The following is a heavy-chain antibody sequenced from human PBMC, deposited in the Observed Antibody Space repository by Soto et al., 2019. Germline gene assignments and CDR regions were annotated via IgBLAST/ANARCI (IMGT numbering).Heavy chain of an antibody. D-gene: IGHD6-13*01. CDR3: ARHPERIAQIGWFDP. Sequence: GGSLRLSCAASGFTFSSYSMNWVRQAPGKGLEWDSYISSSSRTIYYADSVKGRFTISRDNAKNSLYLQMNSLRAEDTAVYYCARHPERIAQIGWFDPWGQGTLVTVSS. CDR1: GFTFSSYS. J-gene: IGHJ5*02. V-gene: IGHV3-48*01. CDR2: ISSSSRTI.